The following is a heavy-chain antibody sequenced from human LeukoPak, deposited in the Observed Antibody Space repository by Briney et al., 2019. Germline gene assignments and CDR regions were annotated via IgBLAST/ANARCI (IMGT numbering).Heavy chain of an antibody. CDR1: GFSFRRYW. V-gene: IGHV3-7*03. D-gene: IGHD3-10*01. CDR2: INQDESAK. Sequence: PGGSLRLSCAASGFSFRRYWMSWVRQAPGKGLEGVASINQDESAKFYVDSVRGRFTISRDNAKNSLYLQMNSLRAEDTAVYYCAREISGDTNFDYWGQGILVSVSS. J-gene: IGHJ4*02. CDR3: AREISGDTNFDY.